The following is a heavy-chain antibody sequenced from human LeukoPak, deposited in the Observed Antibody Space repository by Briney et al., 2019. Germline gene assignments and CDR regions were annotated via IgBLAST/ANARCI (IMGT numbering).Heavy chain of an antibody. CDR1: GGSISSYY. J-gene: IGHJ6*02. V-gene: IGHV4-4*07. D-gene: IGHD4/OR15-4a*01. Sequence: SETLSLTCTVSGGSISSYYWSWFRQPAGKGLEWIGRIYTSGSTNYNPSLKSRVTMSVDTSKNQFSLKLSSVTAADTAVYYCARAWISGANYWDYYGMDVWGQGTTVTVSS. CDR2: IYTSGST. CDR3: ARAWISGANYWDYYGMDV.